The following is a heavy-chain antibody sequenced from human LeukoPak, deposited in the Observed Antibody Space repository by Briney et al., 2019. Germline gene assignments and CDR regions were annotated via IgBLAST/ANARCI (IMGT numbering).Heavy chain of an antibody. D-gene: IGHD5-18*01. Sequence: GGSLRLSCAASGFTFSSYWMSWVRQAPGKGLEWVSYTSSSGNTIYYADSVKGRFTISRDNAKNSLYLQMNSLRAEDTAVYYCARKKRGYSYGFDYWGQGTLVTVSS. V-gene: IGHV3-48*04. J-gene: IGHJ4*02. CDR2: TSSSGNTI. CDR3: ARKKRGYSYGFDY. CDR1: GFTFSSYW.